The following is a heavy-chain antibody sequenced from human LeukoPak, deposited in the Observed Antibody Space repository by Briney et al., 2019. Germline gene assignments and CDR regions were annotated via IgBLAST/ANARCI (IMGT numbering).Heavy chain of an antibody. V-gene: IGHV4-39*01. CDR3: ARHSETTTYYFDY. D-gene: IGHD1-1*01. J-gene: IGHJ4*02. CDR2: IYYSGST. CDR1: GGSISSGGYY. Sequence: SETLSLTCTVSGGSISSGGYYWSWIRQHPGKGLEWIGSIYYSGSTYYNPSLKSRVTISVDTSKNQFSLKLSSVTAADTAVYYCARHSETTTYYFDYWGQGTLVTVSS.